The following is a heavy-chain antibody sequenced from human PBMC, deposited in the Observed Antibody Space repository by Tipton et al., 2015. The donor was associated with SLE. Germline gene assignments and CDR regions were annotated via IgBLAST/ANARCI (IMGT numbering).Heavy chain of an antibody. Sequence: SLRLSCAASGFTFTNYALTWVRQAPGKGLEWVSLIGGSGEVTYYADSVRGRFTVSRDNPRNSLYLQMNSLRVEDTAVYYCARSSRSSTGADWGQGTLVTVSA. CDR1: GFTFTNYA. CDR2: IGGSGEVT. CDR3: ARSSRSSTGAD. V-gene: IGHV3-23*01. D-gene: IGHD2-2*01. J-gene: IGHJ4*02.